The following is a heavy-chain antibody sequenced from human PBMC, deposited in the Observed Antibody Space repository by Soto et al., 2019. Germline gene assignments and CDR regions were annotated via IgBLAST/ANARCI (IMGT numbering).Heavy chain of an antibody. Sequence: GGSLRLSCAASGFTFSSYWMSWVRQAPGKGLEWVANIKQDGSEKYYVDSVKGRFTISRDNAKNSLYLQMNSLRAEDTAVYYCARDRAGGYSYGYSDYWGQGTLVTVPS. CDR1: GFTFSSYW. V-gene: IGHV3-7*03. CDR2: IKQDGSEK. CDR3: ARDRAGGYSYGYSDY. J-gene: IGHJ4*02. D-gene: IGHD5-18*01.